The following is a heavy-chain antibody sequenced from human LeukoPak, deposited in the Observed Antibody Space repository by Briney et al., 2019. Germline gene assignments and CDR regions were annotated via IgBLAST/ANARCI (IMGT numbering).Heavy chain of an antibody. J-gene: IGHJ4*02. CDR3: ARMVGYAYSDY. Sequence: SVQVSCKASGGTFSSYAISWVRQVPGRGLEWMGGIIPFYSATDYAQKLQGRVTITADESTNTAYMELNSLTSKDTAVYYCARMVGYAYSDYWGQGTLVTVSS. CDR2: IIPFYSAT. CDR1: GGTFSSYA. V-gene: IGHV1-69*13. D-gene: IGHD2-15*01.